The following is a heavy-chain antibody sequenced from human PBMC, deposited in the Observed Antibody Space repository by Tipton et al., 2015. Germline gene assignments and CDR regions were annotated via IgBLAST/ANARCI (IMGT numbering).Heavy chain of an antibody. CDR2: INDSGKS. V-gene: IGHV4-34*01. Sequence: TLSLTCAVSGESFSKYYWSWIRQSPGKGLEWIGEINDSGKSNYNPSLKSRVTISVDTSKSQFFLKLTSVIAADTAVYFCARGRGWRVFAYWGQGPLVPFSS. J-gene: IGHJ4*02. CDR3: ARGRGWRVFAY. CDR1: GESFSKYY. D-gene: IGHD3-10*01.